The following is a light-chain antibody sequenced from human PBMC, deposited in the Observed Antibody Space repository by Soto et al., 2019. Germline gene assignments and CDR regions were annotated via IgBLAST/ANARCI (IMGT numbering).Light chain of an antibody. CDR2: DGS. J-gene: IGKJ2*01. CDR3: QQYNYWPRT. CDR1: QSVGSN. V-gene: IGKV3D-15*01. Sequence: EIVMTQSPATLSLSPGERATLSCRASQSVGSNLAWYQQKRGQAPSRLIYDGSTRATGITARFIGSGSGTDFTPTISSLQSEAFALYYYQQYNYWPRTFGQGSKLEIK.